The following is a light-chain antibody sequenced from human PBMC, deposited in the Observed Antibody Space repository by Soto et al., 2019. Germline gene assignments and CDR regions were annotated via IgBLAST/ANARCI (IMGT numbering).Light chain of an antibody. CDR3: SSYTSSSTLV. CDR1: SSDVGGYNY. Sequence: VLTQPASVSGSPGQSITISCTGTSSDVGGYNYVSWYQQHPGKAPKLMIYDVSNRPSGVSNRFSGSKSGNTASLTISGLQAEDEADYYCSSYTSSSTLVFGTGTKVTV. J-gene: IGLJ1*01. CDR2: DVS. V-gene: IGLV2-14*01.